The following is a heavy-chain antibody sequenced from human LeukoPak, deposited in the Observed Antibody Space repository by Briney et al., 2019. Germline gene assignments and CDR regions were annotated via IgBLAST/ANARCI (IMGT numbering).Heavy chain of an antibody. V-gene: IGHV3-23*01. J-gene: IGHJ4*02. CDR2: IFGSGGSA. D-gene: IGHD6-19*01. CDR1: GFTFNSYA. CDR3: GKTTTGYSSGRYPGWPVDY. Sequence: GGSLRLSCAASGFTFNSYAMYWVRQAPGRGLEWVSGIFGSGGSAHYADSVKGRFTISRDNSKNTVYLQMDSLRVEDTAAYCGKTTTGYSSGRYPGWPVDYWGPGTLVTVSS.